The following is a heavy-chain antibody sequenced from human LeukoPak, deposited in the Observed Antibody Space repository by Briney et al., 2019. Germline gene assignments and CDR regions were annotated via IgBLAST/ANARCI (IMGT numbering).Heavy chain of an antibody. J-gene: IGHJ4*02. CDR2: IYSGGST. Sequence: GGSLRLSCAASGFTVSSNYMSWVRQAPGKGLEWVSVIYSGGSTYYADSVKGRFTISRDNSKNTLYLQMNSLRAEDTAVYYCAKHSGYDHFLVDHWGQGTLVTVSS. CDR3: AKHSGYDHFLVDH. D-gene: IGHD5-12*01. CDR1: GFTVSSNY. V-gene: IGHV3-66*01.